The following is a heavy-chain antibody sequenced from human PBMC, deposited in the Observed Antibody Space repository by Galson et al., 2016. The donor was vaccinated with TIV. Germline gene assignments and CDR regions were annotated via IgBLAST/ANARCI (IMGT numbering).Heavy chain of an antibody. CDR1: GYPFTDSW. CDR3: ARGGVIRGLDF. D-gene: IGHD3-16*02. CDR2: IDPNSGAT. Sequence: SVKVSCKASGYPFTDSWMHWVRQAPGEGLEWMGWIDPNSGATLYAQKVQGRVTMTRDTSTSTTYVELSRLTSDDTADYYSARGGVIRGLDFWGQGTLVTVSS. V-gene: IGHV1-2*02. J-gene: IGHJ4*02.